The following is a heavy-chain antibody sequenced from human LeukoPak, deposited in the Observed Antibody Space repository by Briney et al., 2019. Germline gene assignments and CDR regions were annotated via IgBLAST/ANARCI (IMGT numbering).Heavy chain of an antibody. D-gene: IGHD6-19*01. CDR1: GYTFTSYG. CDR3: ARSLRYSSGESHFDY. Sequence: GASVKVSCKASGYTFTSYGISWVRQAPGQGLEWMGWISAYNGNTNYAQKLQGRVTMTTDTSTSTAYMELRSLRSDDTAVYYCARSLRYSSGESHFDYWGQGTLVTVSS. V-gene: IGHV1-18*01. J-gene: IGHJ4*02. CDR2: ISAYNGNT.